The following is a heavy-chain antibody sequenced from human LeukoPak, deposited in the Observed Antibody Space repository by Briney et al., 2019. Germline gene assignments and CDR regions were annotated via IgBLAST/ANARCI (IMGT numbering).Heavy chain of an antibody. CDR3: ASGHTWGFVTTAGGDY. Sequence: GASVKVSCKASGYTFTGYYMHWVRQAPGHGLEWMGWINTNSGGTSYVQKFQGRVTMTSDTSISTAYMELSSLRSDDTAVYYCASGHTWGFVTTAGGDYWGQGTLVTVSS. CDR2: INTNSGGT. CDR1: GYTFTGYY. V-gene: IGHV1-2*02. D-gene: IGHD2-21*02. J-gene: IGHJ4*02.